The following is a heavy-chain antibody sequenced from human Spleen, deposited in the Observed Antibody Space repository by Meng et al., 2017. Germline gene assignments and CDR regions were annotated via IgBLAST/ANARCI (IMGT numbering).Heavy chain of an antibody. Sequence: GESLKISCAASGFYCNNAWMSWVRQAPGKGLEWVAVISYDGSNKYYADSVKGRFNLSRDNSKNTLYLQMNSLRAENTAVYYCARDFGRALAHCGGDCFKPIDYWGQGTLVTVSS. D-gene: IGHD2-21*02. CDR1: GFYCNNAW. CDR3: ARDFGRALAHCGGDCFKPIDY. J-gene: IGHJ4*02. CDR2: ISYDGSNK. V-gene: IGHV3-30*01.